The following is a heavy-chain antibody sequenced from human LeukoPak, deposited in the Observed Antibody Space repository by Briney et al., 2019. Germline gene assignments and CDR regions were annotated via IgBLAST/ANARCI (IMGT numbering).Heavy chain of an antibody. D-gene: IGHD3-3*01. Sequence: GGSLRLSCAASGFTFSGYWMSWVRQAPGKGLEWVASIKDDGSEKYYMDSVKGRLTISRDNAKNSMYLQMNSLRAEDTAVYYCAREYDFWSGYSTREYYYYYMDVWGKGTTVTVSS. CDR1: GFTFSGYW. CDR2: IKDDGSEK. CDR3: AREYDFWSGYSTREYYYYYMDV. J-gene: IGHJ6*03. V-gene: IGHV3-7*01.